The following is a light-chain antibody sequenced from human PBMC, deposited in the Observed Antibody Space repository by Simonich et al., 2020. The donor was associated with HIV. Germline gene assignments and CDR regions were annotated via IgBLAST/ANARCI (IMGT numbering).Light chain of an antibody. J-gene: IGKJ2*01. Sequence: DIVMTQSPDSLAVSLGERATINRKSSQSVLYSSNNKNYLAWYPQKPGQPPKLLIYWASTRESGVPARFSGSGSGTDFTLTISSLQAEDVAVYYCQQYYSTPYTFGQGTKLEIK. CDR1: QSVLYSSNNKNY. CDR3: QQYYSTPYT. CDR2: WAS. V-gene: IGKV4-1*01.